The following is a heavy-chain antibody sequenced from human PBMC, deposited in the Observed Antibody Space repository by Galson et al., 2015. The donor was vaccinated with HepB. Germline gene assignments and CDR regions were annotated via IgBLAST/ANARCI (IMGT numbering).Heavy chain of an antibody. CDR3: ARDRSYYSLDY. D-gene: IGHD1-26*01. V-gene: IGHV3-33*01. CDR1: GFTFSSHG. Sequence: SLRLSCAASGFTFSSHGMQWVRQAPGKGLEWVAGIWYDGSKKFYADSVKGRFTVSRDDSKNTPYLQMNSLRADDTALYHCARDRSYYSLDYWGQGTLVTVSS. CDR2: IWYDGSKK. J-gene: IGHJ4*02.